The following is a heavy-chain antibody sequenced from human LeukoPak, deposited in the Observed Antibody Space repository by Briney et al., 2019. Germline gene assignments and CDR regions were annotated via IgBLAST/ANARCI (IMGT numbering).Heavy chain of an antibody. Sequence: KTSETLSLTCAVYGGSFSGYYWSWIRQPPGKGLEWIGEINHSGSTNYNPSLKSRVTISVDTSKNQFSLKLSSVTAADTAVYYCARARSTGSGSYYNGFGYWGQGTLVTVSS. J-gene: IGHJ4*02. D-gene: IGHD3-10*01. CDR2: INHSGST. V-gene: IGHV4-34*01. CDR1: GGSFSGYY. CDR3: ARARSTGSGSYYNGFGY.